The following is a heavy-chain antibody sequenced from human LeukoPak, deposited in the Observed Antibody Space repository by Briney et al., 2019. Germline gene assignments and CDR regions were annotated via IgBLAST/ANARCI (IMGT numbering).Heavy chain of an antibody. J-gene: IGHJ4*02. V-gene: IGHV3-23*01. D-gene: IGHD4/OR15-4a*01. CDR1: GFTFSNYC. CDR2: ISGSGDST. CDR3: AKYGAPGWSGYLDY. Sequence: GGSLRLSCAASGFTFSNYCVTWVRQAPGRALEWVSSISGSGDSTYYADSVKGRFTISRDNSKNTLYLQMNSLRVEDTAIYYCAKYGAPGWSGYLDYWGQGTLVTVSS.